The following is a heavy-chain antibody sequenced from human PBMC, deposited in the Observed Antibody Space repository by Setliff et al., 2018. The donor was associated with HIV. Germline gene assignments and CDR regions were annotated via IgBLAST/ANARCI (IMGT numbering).Heavy chain of an antibody. CDR1: GGSISGYY. CDR3: ARRPPRYCSSSSCYRDWFDP. CDR2: INPVGRND. V-gene: IGHV4-34*04. D-gene: IGHD2-2*01. J-gene: IGHJ5*02. Sequence: SETLSLTCAVYGGSISGYYWSWIRQPPGKGLEWIGEINPVGRNDNYNPSLNNRAAIVLDTSKNQFSLWLTSVTAADTAVYYCARRPPRYCSSSSCYRDWFDPWGQGTQVTVSS.